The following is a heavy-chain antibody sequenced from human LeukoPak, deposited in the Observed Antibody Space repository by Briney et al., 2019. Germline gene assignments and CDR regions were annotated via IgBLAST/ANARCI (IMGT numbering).Heavy chain of an antibody. CDR3: ARVGAAAGPYYFDY. CDR1: GYTFTSYA. CDR2: INAGNGNT. Sequence: ASVTVSCKASGYTFTSYAMHWVRQAPGQRLEWMGWINAGNGNTRYSQKFQGRVTIASDTSASTAYMELSSLRSEDTAVYYCARVGAAAGPYYFDYWGQGTLVTVSS. V-gene: IGHV1-3*01. D-gene: IGHD6-13*01. J-gene: IGHJ4*02.